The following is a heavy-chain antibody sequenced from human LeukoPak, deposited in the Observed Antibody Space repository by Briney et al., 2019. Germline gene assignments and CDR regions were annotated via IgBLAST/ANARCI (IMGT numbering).Heavy chain of an antibody. Sequence: GASVKVSCKASGGTFSSYAISWVRQAPGQGLEWMGGIITIFGTANYAQKFQGRVTITTDESTSTAYMELSSLRSEDTAVYYCARDQGGYYDSSGYFDYWGQGTLVTVSS. CDR2: IITIFGTA. J-gene: IGHJ4*02. CDR1: GGTFSSYA. CDR3: ARDQGGYYDSSGYFDY. D-gene: IGHD3-22*01. V-gene: IGHV1-69*05.